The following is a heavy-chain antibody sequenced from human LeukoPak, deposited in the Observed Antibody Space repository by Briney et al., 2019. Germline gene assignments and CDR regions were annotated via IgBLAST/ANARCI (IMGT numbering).Heavy chain of an antibody. CDR2: ISTYNGNT. D-gene: IGHD6-19*01. Sequence: ASVKVSCKASGYTFSTYGTSWVRQAPGRGLEWMGWISTYNGNTEYAQQFQGRVTMTTDTSTSTAYMELRSLRSDDTAVYYCARDPPHSSGPNSPCFEYWGQGTLVTVSS. J-gene: IGHJ4*02. CDR1: GYTFSTYG. V-gene: IGHV1-18*01. CDR3: ARDPPHSSGPNSPCFEY.